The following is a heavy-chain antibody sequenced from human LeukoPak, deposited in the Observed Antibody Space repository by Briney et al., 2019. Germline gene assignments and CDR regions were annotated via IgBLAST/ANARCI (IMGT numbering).Heavy chain of an antibody. D-gene: IGHD1-14*01. J-gene: IGHJ4*02. CDR2: ISSSGSII. Sequence: GGSLRLSCAASGFTFSSYEMNWVRQAPGKGLEWVSYISSSGSIIYYADSVKGRFTISRDNAKNSLYLPMNSLRAEDTAVHYCARGGLPKPFDYWGQGTLVTVSS. CDR3: ARGGLPKPFDY. V-gene: IGHV3-48*03. CDR1: GFTFSSYE.